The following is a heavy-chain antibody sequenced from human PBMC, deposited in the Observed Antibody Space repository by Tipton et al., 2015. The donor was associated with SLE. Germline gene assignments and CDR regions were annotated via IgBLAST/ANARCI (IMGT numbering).Heavy chain of an antibody. J-gene: IGHJ4*02. D-gene: IGHD6-13*01. Sequence: TLSLTCTVSGGSISSYYWSWIRQPPGKGLEWIGYIYTSGSTNYNPSLKSRVTISVDTSKNQFSLKLSSVTAADTAVYYCARALIAAAGTYFDYWGQGTLVTVSS. CDR2: IYTSGST. V-gene: IGHV4-4*08. CDR3: ARALIAAAGTYFDY. CDR1: GGSISSYY.